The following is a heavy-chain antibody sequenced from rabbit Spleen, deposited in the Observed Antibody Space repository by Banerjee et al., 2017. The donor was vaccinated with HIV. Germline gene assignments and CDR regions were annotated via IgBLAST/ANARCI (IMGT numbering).Heavy chain of an antibody. Sequence: QLEESGGGLVKPEGSLTLTCKASGFDFSTYSMSWVRQAPGKGLEWIGYIVPIFDITYYTNWVNGRFTISSHNAQNTLYLQLSSLTVADTATYFCVREAGYGGYGDGNLWAQAPWSPS. CDR1: GFDFSTYS. J-gene: IGHJ4*01. CDR2: IVPIFDIT. CDR3: VREAGYGGYGDGNL. V-gene: IGHV1S7*01. D-gene: IGHD6-1*01.